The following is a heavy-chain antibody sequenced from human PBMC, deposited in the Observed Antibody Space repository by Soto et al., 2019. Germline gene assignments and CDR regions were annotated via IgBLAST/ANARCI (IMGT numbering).Heavy chain of an antibody. CDR3: ARSPSDHRVSGSYYYFDY. D-gene: IGHD1-26*01. CDR2: INPNSGGT. CDR1: GYTFTGYY. Sequence: QVQLVQSGAEVKKPGASVKVSCKASGYTFTGYYMHWVRQAPGQGLEWMGWINPNSGGTNYAQKFQGWVTMTRDTSISTAYMELSRLRSDDTAVYYCARSPSDHRVSGSYYYFDYWGQGTLVTVSS. J-gene: IGHJ4*02. V-gene: IGHV1-2*04.